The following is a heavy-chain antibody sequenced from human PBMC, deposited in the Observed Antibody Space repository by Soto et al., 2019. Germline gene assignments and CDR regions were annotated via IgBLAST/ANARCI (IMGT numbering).Heavy chain of an antibody. D-gene: IGHD1-7*01. CDR3: ASAGTTPKSDYYGMDV. V-gene: IGHV5-51*01. CDR2: IYPGDSDT. Sequence: PGESLKISCKCSGYSFTSYWIGLVRQMPGKGLEWMGIIYPGDSDTRYSPSFQGQVTISADKSISTAYLQWSSLKASDTAMYYCASAGTTPKSDYYGMDVWGQGTTVTVSS. CDR1: GYSFTSYW. J-gene: IGHJ6*02.